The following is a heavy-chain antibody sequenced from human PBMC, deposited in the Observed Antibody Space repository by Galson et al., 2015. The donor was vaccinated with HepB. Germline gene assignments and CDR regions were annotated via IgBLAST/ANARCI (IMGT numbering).Heavy chain of an antibody. D-gene: IGHD2-21*01. J-gene: IGHJ4*02. V-gene: IGHV3-7*03. CDR3: ARGGDGECNY. Sequence: SLRLSCAASGFDFINYWMTWVRQAPGKGLEWVANINQDGSDTNYVDSMKGRFTISRDNAKDSLYLQINSLRVEDTALYYCARGGDGECNYWGQGTLVTVSS. CDR2: INQDGSDT. CDR1: GFDFINYW.